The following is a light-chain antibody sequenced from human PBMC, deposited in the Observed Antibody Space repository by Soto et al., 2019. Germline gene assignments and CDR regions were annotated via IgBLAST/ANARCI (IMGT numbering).Light chain of an antibody. Sequence: DIQMTQSPSTLSASVGDRVTITCRASQSISSWLAWYQQKPGKAPQLLIYDASDLESGVPSRFSGSGSDTEVTLTISSLQPDDFATYYCQQYNSYSPWTFGQGTKVEIK. CDR1: QSISSW. CDR3: QQYNSYSPWT. J-gene: IGKJ1*01. V-gene: IGKV1-5*01. CDR2: DAS.